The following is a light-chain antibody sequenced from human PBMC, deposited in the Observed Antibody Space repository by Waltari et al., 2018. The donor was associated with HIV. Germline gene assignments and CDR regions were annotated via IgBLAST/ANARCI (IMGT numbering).Light chain of an antibody. V-gene: IGKV1-39*01. CDR1: HNISGF. CDR2: ATS. CDR3: QQSFSGFS. J-gene: IGKJ3*01. Sequence: IQLTQSPSSLSAYLADNAPITCRPSHNISGFLNWYQQKPGKAPKLLVFATSSLQSGVPSRFKGSASGMDFSLTINSLHPEDFATYYCQQSFSGFSFGPGTSVD.